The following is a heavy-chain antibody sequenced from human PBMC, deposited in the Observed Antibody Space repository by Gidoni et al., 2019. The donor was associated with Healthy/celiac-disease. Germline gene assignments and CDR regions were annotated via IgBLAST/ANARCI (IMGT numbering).Heavy chain of an antibody. CDR3: ARTLYDYGDYAGAFDI. J-gene: IGHJ3*02. CDR1: GFPFSSYS. Sequence: EVQLVESGGGLVKPGGSLRLSCAASGFPFSSYSMNWVRQAPGKGLEWVSSISSSSSYIYYADSVKGRFTISRDNAKNSLYLQMNSLRAEDTAVYYCARTLYDYGDYAGAFDIWGQGTMVTVSS. V-gene: IGHV3-21*01. D-gene: IGHD4-17*01. CDR2: ISSSSSYI.